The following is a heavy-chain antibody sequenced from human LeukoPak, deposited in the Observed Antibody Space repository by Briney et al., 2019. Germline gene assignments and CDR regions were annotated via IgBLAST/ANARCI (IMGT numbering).Heavy chain of an antibody. D-gene: IGHD3-10*02. V-gene: IGHV3-23*01. Sequence: GGSLRLSCAASGFTFSSYGMSWVRQAPGKGLEWVSAISDSGGSTYYADSVKGRFTISRDNSKNTLYLQMNSLRAEDTAVYYCAELGITMIGGVWGKGTTVTISS. J-gene: IGHJ6*04. CDR3: AELGITMIGGV. CDR1: GFTFSSYG. CDR2: ISDSGGST.